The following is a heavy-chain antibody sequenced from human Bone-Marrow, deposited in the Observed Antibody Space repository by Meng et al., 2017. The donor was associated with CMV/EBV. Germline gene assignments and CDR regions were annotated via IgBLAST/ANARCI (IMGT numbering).Heavy chain of an antibody. CDR1: GFTFSSYA. J-gene: IGHJ6*02. Sequence: GESLKISCAASGFTFSSYAMHWVRQAPGKGLEYVSAISSNGGSTYYADSVKGRFTISRDNAKNSLYLQMNSLRAEDTAVYYCASPNYCSSTSCPHYYYYYGMDVWGQGTTVTVSS. D-gene: IGHD2-2*01. V-gene: IGHV3-64*02. CDR3: ASPNYCSSTSCPHYYYYYGMDV. CDR2: ISSNGGST.